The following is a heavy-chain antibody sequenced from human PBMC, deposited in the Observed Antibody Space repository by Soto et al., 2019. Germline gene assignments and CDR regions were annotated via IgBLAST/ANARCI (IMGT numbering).Heavy chain of an antibody. D-gene: IGHD2-15*01. CDR1: DGSISSGGYS. CDR3: ARGQVVASQH. J-gene: IGHJ4*02. CDR2: IYHSGST. V-gene: IGHV4-30-2*01. Sequence: QLQLQESGSGLVKPSQILSLTCAVSDGSISSGGYSWSWIRQPPGKGLEWIGYIYHSGSTYYNPSLKSRVTISVDRSKNQFSLKLSSVTAVDTAVYYCARGQVVASQHWGQGTLVTVS.